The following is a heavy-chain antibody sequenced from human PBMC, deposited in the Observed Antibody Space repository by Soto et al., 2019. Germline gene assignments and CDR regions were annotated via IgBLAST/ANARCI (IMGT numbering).Heavy chain of an antibody. CDR1: GYTFTSYD. J-gene: IGHJ6*03. CDR2: MNPNSGNT. V-gene: IGHV1-8*01. CDR3: ARASRIAVAGRTYYYYMDV. D-gene: IGHD6-19*01. Sequence: ASVKVSCKASGYTFTSYDINWVRQATGQGLEWMGWMNPNSGNTGYAQKFQGRVTMTRNTSISTAYMELSSLRSEDTAVYYCARASRIAVAGRTYYYYMDVWGKGTTVTVSS.